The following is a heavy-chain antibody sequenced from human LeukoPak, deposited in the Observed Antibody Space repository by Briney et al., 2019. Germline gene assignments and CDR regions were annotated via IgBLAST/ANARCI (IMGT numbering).Heavy chain of an antibody. D-gene: IGHD6-19*01. CDR3: ARDRGSGWYYFDY. CDR2: INPNSGGT. J-gene: IGHJ4*02. V-gene: IGHV1-2*06. Sequence: GASVKVSCKASGYTFTGYYMHWVRQAPGQGLEWMGRINPNSGGTNYAQKFQGRVTMTRDTSISTAYIELSRLRSDDTAVYYCARDRGSGWYYFDYWGQGTLVTVSS. CDR1: GYTFTGYY.